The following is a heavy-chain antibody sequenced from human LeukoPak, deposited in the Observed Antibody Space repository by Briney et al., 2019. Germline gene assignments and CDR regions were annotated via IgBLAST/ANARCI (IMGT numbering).Heavy chain of an antibody. CDR1: GGSISSSSYY. CDR3: ARSPGYSSSWYPEIYYYYYGMDV. J-gene: IGHJ6*02. V-gene: IGHV4-39*07. Sequence: SETLSLTCTVSGGSISSSSYYWGWIRQPPGKGLEWIGSIYYSGSTNYNPSLKSRVTISVDTSKNQFSLKLSSVTAADTAVYYCARSPGYSSSWYPEIYYYYYGMDVWGQGTTVTVSS. CDR2: IYYSGST. D-gene: IGHD6-13*01.